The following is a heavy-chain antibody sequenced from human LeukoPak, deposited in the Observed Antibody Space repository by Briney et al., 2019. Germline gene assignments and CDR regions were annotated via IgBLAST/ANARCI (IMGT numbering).Heavy chain of an antibody. Sequence: GGSLRLSCAASGFTFSSYAMSWVRQAPGKGLEWVSAISGSGGSTYYADSVKGRFTISRDNSKNTLYLRMNSLRAEDTAVYYCAKAPLTTGTTYYYYGMDVWGQGTTVTVPS. CDR3: AKAPLTTGTTYYYYGMDV. D-gene: IGHD1-1*01. CDR2: ISGSGGST. V-gene: IGHV3-23*01. J-gene: IGHJ6*02. CDR1: GFTFSSYA.